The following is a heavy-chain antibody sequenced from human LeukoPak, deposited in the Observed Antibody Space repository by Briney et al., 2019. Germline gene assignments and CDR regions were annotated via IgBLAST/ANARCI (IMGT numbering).Heavy chain of an antibody. J-gene: IGHJ4*02. D-gene: IGHD3-22*01. V-gene: IGHV4-59*08. CDR3: ARQPAGYYGKTGYYPYYFDY. Sequence: SETLSLTCTVSGGSLSSYYWSWVRQPPGKGLEWIGYIFYTGSTKYGPSLNSRVTISLDTSKNQFSLKLSSVTAADTAVYYCARQPAGYYGKTGYYPYYFDYWGQGTLVTVSS. CDR2: IFYTGST. CDR1: GGSLSSYY.